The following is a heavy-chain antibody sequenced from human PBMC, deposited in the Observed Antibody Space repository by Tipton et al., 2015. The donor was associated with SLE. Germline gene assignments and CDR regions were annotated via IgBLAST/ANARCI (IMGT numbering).Heavy chain of an antibody. CDR2: IYCSGST. Sequence: TLSLTCTVSGGSISSSSYYWGWIRQPPGKGLEWIGSIYCSGSTYYNPSLKSRVTISVDTSKNQFSLKLSSVTAADTAVYYCARAGSVAGTKYFDYWGQGTLVTVSS. D-gene: IGHD6-19*01. CDR3: ARAGSVAGTKYFDY. V-gene: IGHV4-39*07. CDR1: GGSISSSSYY. J-gene: IGHJ4*02.